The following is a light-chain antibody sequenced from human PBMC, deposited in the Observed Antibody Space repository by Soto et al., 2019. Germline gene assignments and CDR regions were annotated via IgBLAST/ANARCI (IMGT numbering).Light chain of an antibody. CDR1: QSISSW. CDR2: KAS. CDR3: QQYNSYSWT. J-gene: IGKJ1*01. Sequence: DIQMTQSPSTLSASVGDRVTITCRASQSISSWLAWYQQKPGKAPKLLIYKASSLQSGVPSRFSGSGSGTEFTLPISSLQPDDFATYYCQQYNSYSWTFGRGTKVEIK. V-gene: IGKV1-5*03.